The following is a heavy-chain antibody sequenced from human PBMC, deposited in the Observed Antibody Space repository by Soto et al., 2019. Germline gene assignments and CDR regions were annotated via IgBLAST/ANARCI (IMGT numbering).Heavy chain of an antibody. CDR1: GGSISSGGYY. CDR2: IYYSGST. V-gene: IGHV4-31*03. D-gene: IGHD7-27*01. CDR3: ARDLGFQFTH. J-gene: IGHJ4*02. Sequence: SETLSLTCTVSGGSISSGGYYWSWIRQHPGKGLEWIGYIYYSGSTYYNPSLKSRVTISVDTSKNQFSLKLSSVAAADTAVYYCARDLGFQFTHWGQGTLVTVSS.